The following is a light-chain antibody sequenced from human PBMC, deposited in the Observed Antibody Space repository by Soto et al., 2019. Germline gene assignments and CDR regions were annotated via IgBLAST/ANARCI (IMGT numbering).Light chain of an antibody. CDR3: HQFGSSPLDT. V-gene: IGKV3-20*01. Sequence: EIVLTQSPGTLSLSPGERATLSCRASQTISSSFLAWYQQKPGQAPRLLIYRASRRAPGIPDRFSGSGSWTDFSLTICSLEPEDSAVYYCHQFGSSPLDTFGPGTKVEIK. CDR1: QTISSSF. J-gene: IGKJ3*01. CDR2: RAS.